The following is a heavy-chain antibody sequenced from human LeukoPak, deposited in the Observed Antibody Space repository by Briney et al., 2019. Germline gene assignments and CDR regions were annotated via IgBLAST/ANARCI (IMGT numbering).Heavy chain of an antibody. CDR1: GGTFSSYA. J-gene: IGHJ4*02. CDR2: IIPIFGTA. CDR3: ARDGSYYYDSRTYYHFDC. V-gene: IGHV1-69*06. D-gene: IGHD3-22*01. Sequence: ASVKVSCKASGGTFSSYAISWVRQAPGQGLEWMGGIIPIFGTANYAQKFQGRVTITADKSTITAYMELSSLRSEDTAVYYCARDGSYYYDSRTYYHFDCWGQGTLVTVSS.